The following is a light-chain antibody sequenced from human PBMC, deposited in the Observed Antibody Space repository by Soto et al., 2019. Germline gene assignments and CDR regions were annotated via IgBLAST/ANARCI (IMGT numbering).Light chain of an antibody. V-gene: IGKV1-39*01. CDR1: QSISSY. CDR2: AAS. CDR3: QQSYSTPYT. Sequence: DIQMTQSPSSLSASVGDRVTITCRASQSISSYLNWYQQKPGKAPKLLIYAASSLQSGVPSRFSGSGSGTDCTLTISSLHPEDFATYYCQQSYSTPYTFGQGTKLEIK. J-gene: IGKJ2*01.